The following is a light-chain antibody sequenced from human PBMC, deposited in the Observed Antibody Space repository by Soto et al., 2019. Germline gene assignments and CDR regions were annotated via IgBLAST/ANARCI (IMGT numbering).Light chain of an antibody. CDR1: QNVSTW. Sequence: DIQITQSPSSVSASVGDRVTVTCRASQNVSTWLTWYQQTPGKAPNLLIYGASTLQRGVPSRFSGSGSGTEFALTISSLQPEDFAICFCQQGSRFPLTFGPGTKVDIK. V-gene: IGKV1-12*01. J-gene: IGKJ3*01. CDR3: QQGSRFPLT. CDR2: GAS.